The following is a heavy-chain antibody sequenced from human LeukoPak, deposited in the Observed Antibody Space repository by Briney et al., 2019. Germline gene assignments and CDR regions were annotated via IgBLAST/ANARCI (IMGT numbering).Heavy chain of an antibody. J-gene: IGHJ5*02. Sequence: ASVKVSCKASGYTFTGYYMHWVRQAPGQGLEWMGWINPNSGGTNYAQKFQGGVTMTRDTSISTAYMELSRLRSDDTAVYYCARTRPGSSGGKVLGHWFDPWGQGTLVTVSS. CDR1: GYTFTGYY. V-gene: IGHV1-2*02. D-gene: IGHD2-15*01. CDR2: INPNSGGT. CDR3: ARTRPGSSGGKVLGHWFDP.